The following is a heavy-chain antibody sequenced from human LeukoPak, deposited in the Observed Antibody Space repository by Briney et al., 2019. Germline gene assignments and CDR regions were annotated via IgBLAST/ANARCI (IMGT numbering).Heavy chain of an antibody. CDR1: GFMFSNYA. D-gene: IGHD5-24*01. V-gene: IGHV3-23*01. Sequence: GGSLRLSCAASGFMFSNYAMSWVRQAPGRGLEWVSAVKTSAGDTYYADSVRGRFTISRDNSKSTVYPHMNSLRAEDSALYYCAKGQMATILGFDSWGQGALVTVSS. CDR2: VKTSAGDT. CDR3: AKGQMATILGFDS. J-gene: IGHJ4*02.